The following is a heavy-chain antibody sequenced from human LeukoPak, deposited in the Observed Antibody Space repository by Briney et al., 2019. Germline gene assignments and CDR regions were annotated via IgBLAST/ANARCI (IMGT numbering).Heavy chain of an antibody. Sequence: PGRSLRLSCAASGFTFSSSAMHWVRQAPGKGLDWVAVISNDGSHKYYADSVKGRFTISRDNYKNTLYLQMNSLRAEDTAVYYCAREVPRDGMDVWGQGTTVTVSS. V-gene: IGHV3-30-3*01. CDR1: GFTFSSSA. CDR2: ISNDGSHK. CDR3: AREVPRDGMDV. J-gene: IGHJ6*02.